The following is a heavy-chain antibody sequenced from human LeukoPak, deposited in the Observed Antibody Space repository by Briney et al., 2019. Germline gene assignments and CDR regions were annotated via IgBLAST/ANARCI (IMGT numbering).Heavy chain of an antibody. CDR2: ISWNSGSI. J-gene: IGHJ4*02. V-gene: IGHV3-9*01. Sequence: QSGGSLRLSCAASGFTFDDYAMHWVRQAPGKGLEWVSGISWNSGSIGYADSVKGRFTISRDNAKNSLYLQTNSLRAEDTALYYCAKDWSSGYYFDYWGQGTLVTVSS. D-gene: IGHD3-22*01. CDR1: GFTFDDYA. CDR3: AKDWSSGYYFDY.